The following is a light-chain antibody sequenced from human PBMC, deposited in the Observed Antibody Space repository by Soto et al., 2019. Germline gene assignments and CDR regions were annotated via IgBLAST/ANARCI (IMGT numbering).Light chain of an antibody. Sequence: ALTQPASVSGSPGQSITISCTGTSSDVGGYNYVSWYQHHPGKAPKLIIYEVNNRPSGVSNRFSGSKSGNTASLTISGLQAEDEADYYCSSYTTSSTLVFGGGTKLTVL. J-gene: IGLJ3*02. CDR3: SSYTTSSTLV. CDR2: EVN. V-gene: IGLV2-14*01. CDR1: SSDVGGYNY.